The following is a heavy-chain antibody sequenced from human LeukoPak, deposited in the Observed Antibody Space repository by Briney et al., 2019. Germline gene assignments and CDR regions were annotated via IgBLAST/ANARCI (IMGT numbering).Heavy chain of an antibody. CDR2: IYYSGST. D-gene: IGHD5-24*01. CDR1: GGTISSYY. CDR3: ARAGGWLQAEFDY. V-gene: IGHV4-59*01. Sequence: SETLSLTCTVSGGTISSYYWSWIRQPPGKGLEWNGYIYYSGSTNYNPSLKSRVTISVDTSKNQFSLKLGSVTAADTAVYYCARAGGWLQAEFDYWGQGTLVTVSS. J-gene: IGHJ4*02.